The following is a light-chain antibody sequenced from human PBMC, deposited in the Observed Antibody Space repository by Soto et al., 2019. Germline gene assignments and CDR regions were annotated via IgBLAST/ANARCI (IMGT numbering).Light chain of an antibody. CDR1: QTVSRN. CDR2: DAS. Sequence: EIVLKQTTATLSLSPGERTTLSCTASQTVSRNLAWYQQRPGQAPRLLIYDASNRATGIPARFSGSGSGTDFTLTISSLVPEDFAVYYCQQRSNWPITFGQGTRLEIK. CDR3: QQRSNWPIT. V-gene: IGKV3-11*01. J-gene: IGKJ5*01.